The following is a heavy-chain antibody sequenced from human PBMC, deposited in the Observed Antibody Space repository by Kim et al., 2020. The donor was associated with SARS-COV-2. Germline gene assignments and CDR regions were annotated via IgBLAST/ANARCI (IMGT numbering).Heavy chain of an antibody. J-gene: IGHJ4*02. CDR1: GFTFSSYS. Sequence: GSLRLSCAASGFTFSSYSMNWVRQAPGKGLECVSYISRTSSAIYYADSVKGRFTISRDSAKNSLYLQMNSLRDEDTAVYYCARGPFSSSWYPPDYWGQG. CDR2: ISRTSSAI. CDR3: ARGPFSSSWYPPDY. V-gene: IGHV3-48*02. D-gene: IGHD6-13*01.